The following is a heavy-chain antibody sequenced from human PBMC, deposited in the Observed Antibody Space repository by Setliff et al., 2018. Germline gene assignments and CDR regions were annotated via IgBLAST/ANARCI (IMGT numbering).Heavy chain of an antibody. Sequence: ASVQVSCKASGGTFSSYVISWVREAPGQGLEWMGGIIPMFGTNYAQKFQGRVTITADESTSTAYMGLSSLGSEDTAVYYCAGGQPLVRKYYYYMDVWGKGTTVTVSS. CDR2: IIPMFGT. J-gene: IGHJ6*03. CDR1: GGTFSSYV. D-gene: IGHD3-10*01. CDR3: AGGQPLVRKYYYYMDV. V-gene: IGHV1-69*13.